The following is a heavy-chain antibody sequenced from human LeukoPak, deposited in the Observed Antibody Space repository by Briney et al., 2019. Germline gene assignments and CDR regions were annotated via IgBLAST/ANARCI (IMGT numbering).Heavy chain of an antibody. J-gene: IGHJ4*02. Sequence: GGSLRLSCAASGFTFSSYAMHWVRQAPGKGLEWVAVISYDGSNKYYADSVKGRFTISRDNSKNTLYPQMSSLRAEDTTVYYCARDLENGDYVGLGGYWGQGTLVTVSS. D-gene: IGHD4-17*01. CDR1: GFTFSSYA. V-gene: IGHV3-30*04. CDR3: ARDLENGDYVGLGGY. CDR2: ISYDGSNK.